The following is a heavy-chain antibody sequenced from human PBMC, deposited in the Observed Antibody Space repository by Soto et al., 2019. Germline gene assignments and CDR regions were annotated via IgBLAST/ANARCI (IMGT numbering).Heavy chain of an antibody. J-gene: IGHJ4*02. Sequence: ASVKVSCKACGGTFSSYAISWVRQAPGQGLEWMGGIIPIFGTANYAQKFQGRVTITADESTSTAYMELSSLRSEDTAVYYCARGLLRFLEWLFLDYWGQGTQVTVSS. CDR2: IIPIFGTA. D-gene: IGHD3-3*01. CDR1: GGTFSSYA. CDR3: ARGLLRFLEWLFLDY. V-gene: IGHV1-69*13.